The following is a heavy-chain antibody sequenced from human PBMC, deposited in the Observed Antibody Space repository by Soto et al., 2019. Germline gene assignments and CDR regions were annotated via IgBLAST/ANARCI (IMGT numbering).Heavy chain of an antibody. CDR1: GFTFSSYG. CDR2: IWYDGSNK. D-gene: IGHD6-13*01. V-gene: IGHV3-33*01. J-gene: IGHJ6*02. Sequence: GGFMRLSCAASGFTFSSYGMHWVRQAPGKGLEWVAVIWYDGSNKYYADSVKGRFTISRDNSKNTLYLQMNSLRAEDTAVYYCASPYSRSWYDYYGMDVWGQGTTVTAP. CDR3: ASPYSRSWYDYYGMDV.